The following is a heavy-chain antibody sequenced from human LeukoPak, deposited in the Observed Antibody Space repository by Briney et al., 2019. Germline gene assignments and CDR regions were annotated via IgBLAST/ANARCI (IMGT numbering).Heavy chain of an antibody. Sequence: SVKVSCKASGYTFTGYYMHWVRQAPGQGLEWMGRIIPILGIANYAQKFQGRVTITADKSTSTAYMELSSLRSEDTAVYYCARGPPGSSGQLPFDYWGQGTLVTVSS. J-gene: IGHJ4*02. CDR1: GYTFTGYY. D-gene: IGHD3-22*01. V-gene: IGHV1-69*04. CDR3: ARGPPGSSGQLPFDY. CDR2: IIPILGIA.